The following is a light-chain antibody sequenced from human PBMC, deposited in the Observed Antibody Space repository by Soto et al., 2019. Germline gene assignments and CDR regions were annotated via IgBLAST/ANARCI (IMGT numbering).Light chain of an antibody. CDR3: QQRNVWPPIT. CDR1: QSVSSN. V-gene: IGKV3-11*01. CDR2: DST. Sequence: EIVLTQSPGTLSLSPGERATLSCSASQSVSSNLAWYQQKPGQAPRLVIYDSTLRANGVPDRFGGSRSGTEFTLTINSLEPEDFAVYYCQQRNVWPPITFGQGTRLEI. J-gene: IGKJ5*01.